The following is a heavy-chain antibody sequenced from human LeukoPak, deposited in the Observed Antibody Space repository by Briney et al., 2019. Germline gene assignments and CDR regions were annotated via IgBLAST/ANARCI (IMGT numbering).Heavy chain of an antibody. J-gene: IGHJ4*02. Sequence: ASVKVSCKASGYTFTIYGISWVRQAPGQGLEWMGWISAYNGNTNYAQKLQGRVTMTTDTSTSTAYMELRSLRSDDTAVYYCARDGGSYYDILTGYYGYYFDYWGQGPLVTVSS. V-gene: IGHV1-18*01. CDR2: ISAYNGNT. D-gene: IGHD3-9*01. CDR3: ARDGGSYYDILTGYYGYYFDY. CDR1: GYTFTIYG.